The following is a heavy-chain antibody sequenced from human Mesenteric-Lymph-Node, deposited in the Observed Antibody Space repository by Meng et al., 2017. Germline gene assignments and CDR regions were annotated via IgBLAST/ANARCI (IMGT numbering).Heavy chain of an antibody. CDR2: IYNSGST. CDR1: GGSISDYY. CDR3: ARGPPGYSSGWYYATYYYYGMDV. V-gene: IGHV4-59*12. J-gene: IGHJ6*02. D-gene: IGHD6-19*01. Sequence: GSLRLSCTVSGGSISDYYWSWIRQPPGKGLEWIGHIYNSGSTSYNPSLKSRVTISVDTSKNQFSLKLSSVTAADTAVYYCARGPPGYSSGWYYATYYYYGMDVWGQGTTVTVSS.